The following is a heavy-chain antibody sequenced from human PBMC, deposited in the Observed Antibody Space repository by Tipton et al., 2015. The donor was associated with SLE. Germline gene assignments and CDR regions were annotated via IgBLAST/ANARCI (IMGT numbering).Heavy chain of an antibody. D-gene: IGHD7-27*01. J-gene: IGHJ4*02. Sequence: TLSLTCTVSGGSISSHYWSWIRQPPGKGLEWIGYIYTSGSTNYNPSLKSRVTISVDTSKNQFSLKLSPVTAADTAVYYCAREERLGMGDYWGQGTLVTVSS. CDR2: IYTSGST. CDR3: AREERLGMGDY. V-gene: IGHV4-4*08. CDR1: GGSISSHY.